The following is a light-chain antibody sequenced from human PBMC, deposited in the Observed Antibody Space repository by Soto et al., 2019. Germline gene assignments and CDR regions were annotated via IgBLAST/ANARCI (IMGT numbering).Light chain of an antibody. Sequence: QPVLTQPPSASGTPGQRVTISCSGTSSNIGINTVNWYQQLPGTAPKLLIYSNNQRPSGVPDRFSGSKSGTSASLAISGLQSEDEADYYCAAWDDSLNGPVLFGGGTQLTVL. J-gene: IGLJ2*01. CDR1: SSNIGINT. CDR2: SNN. V-gene: IGLV1-44*01. CDR3: AAWDDSLNGPVL.